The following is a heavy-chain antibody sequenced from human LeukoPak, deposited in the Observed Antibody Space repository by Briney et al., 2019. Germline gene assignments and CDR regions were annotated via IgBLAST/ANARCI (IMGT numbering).Heavy chain of an antibody. Sequence: GGSLRLSCAASGFTFRSYWMSWVRQPPGKGLEWVANIKNDGSEKYYVDSVKGRFTISRDNAKNSLYLQMNSLRAEDTAVYYCARVGTAEGTLEDYWGQGTLVTVSS. D-gene: IGHD6-13*01. V-gene: IGHV3-7*01. CDR2: IKNDGSEK. CDR3: ARVGTAEGTLEDY. CDR1: GFTFRSYW. J-gene: IGHJ4*02.